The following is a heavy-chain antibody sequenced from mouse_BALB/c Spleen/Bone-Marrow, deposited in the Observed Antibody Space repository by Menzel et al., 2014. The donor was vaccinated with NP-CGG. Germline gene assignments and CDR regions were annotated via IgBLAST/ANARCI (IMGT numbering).Heavy chain of an antibody. Sequence: QVQLQQSGAELVKPGASVKLSCKTSGYTFTSHWIQWVKQRPGQGLGWIGEIFPGTGTTYYNEKFKGKATLTIDTSSSTAYMQLSSLTSEDSAVYFCASRDSSGYVPDYWGQGTTLTVSS. V-gene: IGHV1S132*01. J-gene: IGHJ2*01. CDR1: GYTFTSHW. D-gene: IGHD3-2*01. CDR3: ASRDSSGYVPDY. CDR2: IFPGTGTT.